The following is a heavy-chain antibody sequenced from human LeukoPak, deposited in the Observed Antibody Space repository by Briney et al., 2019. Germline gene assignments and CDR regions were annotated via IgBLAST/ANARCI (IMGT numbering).Heavy chain of an antibody. CDR1: AFTFSSYE. V-gene: IGHV3-48*03. CDR2: ISGSGKTI. J-gene: IGHJ2*01. Sequence: GGSLRLSCAASAFTFSSYEMNWVRQAPGEGLEWLSYISGSGKTIYYADSVKGRFTISRDNAKNSLYLQMNSLRADDTAVSNCERGLELGVWYFDLWGRDTVVSVSS. CDR3: ERGLELGVWYFDL. D-gene: IGHD3-16*01.